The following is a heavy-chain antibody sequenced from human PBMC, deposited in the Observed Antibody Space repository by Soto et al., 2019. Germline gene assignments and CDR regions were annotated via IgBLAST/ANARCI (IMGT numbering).Heavy chain of an antibody. D-gene: IGHD3-3*01. J-gene: IGHJ6*02. CDR3: ATRAPSTISGVVYYYYYGMDV. Sequence: QVQLVQSGAEVKKPGASVKVSCKASGYTFTSYGISWVRQAPGKGLEWMGGFDPEDGETIYAQKFQGRVTMTEDTSTDTAYMELSSLRSEDTAVYYCATRAPSTISGVVYYYYYGMDVWGQGTTVTVSS. V-gene: IGHV1-24*01. CDR2: FDPEDGET. CDR1: GYTFTSYG.